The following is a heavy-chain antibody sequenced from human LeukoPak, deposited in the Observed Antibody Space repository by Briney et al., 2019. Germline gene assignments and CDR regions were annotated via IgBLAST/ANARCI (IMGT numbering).Heavy chain of an antibody. Sequence: GGSLRLSCAASGFTFSSYSMNWVRQAPGKGLEWVSYISSSSTIYYADSVKGRFTISRDNAKNSLYLQMNSLRAEDTAVYYCARDSDPLVDYWGQGTLVTVSS. D-gene: IGHD6-6*01. CDR1: GFTFSSYS. CDR2: ISSSSTI. V-gene: IGHV3-48*01. CDR3: ARDSDPLVDY. J-gene: IGHJ4*02.